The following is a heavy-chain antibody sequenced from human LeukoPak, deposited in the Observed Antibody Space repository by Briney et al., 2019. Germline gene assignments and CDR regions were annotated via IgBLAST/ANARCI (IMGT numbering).Heavy chain of an antibody. Sequence: GGSLRLSCAASGFTFSSYSMNWVRQAPGKGLEWVSSISSSSSYIYYADSVKGRFTISRDNAKNSLYLQMNSLRAEDTAVYYCARGASTRSYNDYWGQGTLVTVSS. CDR3: ARGASTRSYNDY. J-gene: IGHJ4*02. CDR1: GFTFSSYS. CDR2: ISSSSSYI. V-gene: IGHV3-21*01. D-gene: IGHD2-2*01.